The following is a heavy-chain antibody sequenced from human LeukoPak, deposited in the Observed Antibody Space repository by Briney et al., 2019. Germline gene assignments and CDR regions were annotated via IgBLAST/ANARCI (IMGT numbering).Heavy chain of an antibody. J-gene: IGHJ4*02. CDR1: GFTFSSYG. CDR3: ARDFDWNMSGVAFDY. Sequence: GGSLRLSCAASGFTFSSYGMHWVRQAPGKGLEWVAVIWYDGSNKYYADSVKGRFTISRDNSKNTLYLQMNSLRAEDTAVYYCARDFDWNMSGVAFDYWGQGTLVIVSS. D-gene: IGHD3-9*01. CDR2: IWYDGSNK. V-gene: IGHV3-33*01.